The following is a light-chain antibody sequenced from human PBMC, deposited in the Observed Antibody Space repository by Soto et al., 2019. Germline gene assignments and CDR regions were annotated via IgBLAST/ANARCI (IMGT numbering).Light chain of an antibody. Sequence: QPVLTQPPSASGTPGQRVTISCSGSNSNIGSDTINWYQQLPGMAPKLLIYSDGHRPSGVPARFSGSKSGTSASLTISGLQSEDEAVYYCEAWDDSLSGQRVFGGGTKLTVL. CDR3: EAWDDSLSGQRV. V-gene: IGLV1-44*01. CDR2: SDG. J-gene: IGLJ3*02. CDR1: NSNIGSDT.